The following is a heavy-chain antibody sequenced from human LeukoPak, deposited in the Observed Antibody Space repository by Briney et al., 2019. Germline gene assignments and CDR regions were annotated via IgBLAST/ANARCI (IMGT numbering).Heavy chain of an antibody. D-gene: IGHD3-3*01. CDR3: ARDFPAYDFWSGYPFDY. J-gene: IGHJ4*02. CDR1: GFTFSSYS. V-gene: IGHV3-21*01. CDR2: ISSSSSYI. Sequence: GGSLRLSCAASGFTFSSYSMNWVRQAPGKGLEWVSSISSSSSYIYYADSVKGRFTISRDNAKNSLYLQMNSLRAEDTAVYYCARDFPAYDFWSGYPFDYWGQGTLVTVSS.